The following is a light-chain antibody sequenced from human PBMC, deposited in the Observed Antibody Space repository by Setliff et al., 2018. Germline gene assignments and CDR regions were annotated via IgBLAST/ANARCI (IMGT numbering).Light chain of an antibody. CDR2: DNN. CDR1: SSNIANNY. Sequence: QSALTQPPSVSAAPGQKVTISCSGSSSNIANNYVSWYQQLPGTAPKLLIYDNNKRPSGIPDRFSGSKSGTSATLGITGLQTGDEADYYCGTWDGSLSAGLYVFGTGTKATVL. CDR3: GTWDGSLSAGLYV. V-gene: IGLV1-51*01. J-gene: IGLJ1*01.